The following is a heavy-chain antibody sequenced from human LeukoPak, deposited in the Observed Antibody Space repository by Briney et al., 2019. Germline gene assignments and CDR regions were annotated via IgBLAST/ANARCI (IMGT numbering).Heavy chain of an antibody. Sequence: SGGSLRLSCAASGFTFSSYWMPWVRQAPGKGLEWVANIRQGGSGKYYVDSVKGRFTISRDTAKNSLYLQMNSLRAEDTAVYYCARDSEGFDYWGQGTLVTVSS. V-gene: IGHV3-7*01. J-gene: IGHJ4*02. CDR3: ARDSEGFDY. D-gene: IGHD6-25*01. CDR2: IRQGGSGK. CDR1: GFTFSSYW.